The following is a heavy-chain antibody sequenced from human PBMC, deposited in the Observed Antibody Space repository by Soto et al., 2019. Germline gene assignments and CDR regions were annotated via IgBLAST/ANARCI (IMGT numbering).Heavy chain of an antibody. J-gene: IGHJ3*02. CDR1: GYTFTSYG. CDR2: ISAYNGNT. D-gene: IGHD6-13*01. V-gene: IGHV1-18*01. CDR3: ARDMSSSVPFSAFEI. Sequence: GASVKVSCKASGYTFTSYGISWVRQAPGQGLEWMGWISAYNGNTNYAQKLQGRVTMTTDTSTSTAYMELRSLRSDDTAVYYCARDMSSSVPFSAFEIWGQGTMVTVSS.